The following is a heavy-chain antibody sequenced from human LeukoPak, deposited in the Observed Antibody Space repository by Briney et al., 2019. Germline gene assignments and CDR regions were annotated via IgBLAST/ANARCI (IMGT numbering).Heavy chain of an antibody. CDR1: GFPFSDYY. D-gene: IGHD4-17*01. Sequence: GGSLSLSCAPSGFPFSDYYMSGIRQAPGKGREWVSYISSGGSTIYYADSVKGRFTISRDNSKNTLYLQMNSLRAEDTAVYYCSKKGQSEDYGKPDWGQGTLVTVSS. CDR2: ISSGGSTI. V-gene: IGHV3-11*01. J-gene: IGHJ4*02. CDR3: SKKGQSEDYGKPD.